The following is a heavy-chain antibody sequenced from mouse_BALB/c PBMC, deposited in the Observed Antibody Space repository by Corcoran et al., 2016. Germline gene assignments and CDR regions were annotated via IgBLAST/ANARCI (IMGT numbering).Heavy chain of an antibody. CDR1: GFNIKDTY. V-gene: IGHV14-3*02. J-gene: IGHJ3*01. CDR3: ASRDYGNYLARFAY. CDR2: IDPANGNT. D-gene: IGHD2-1*01. Sequence: EVQLQQSGAELVKPGASVKLSCTASGFNIKDTYMHWVKQRPEQGLEWIGRIDPANGNTKYDPKFQGKATITADTSSNTAYLQLSSLTSEDTAVYYCASRDYGNYLARFAYWGQGTLVTVSA.